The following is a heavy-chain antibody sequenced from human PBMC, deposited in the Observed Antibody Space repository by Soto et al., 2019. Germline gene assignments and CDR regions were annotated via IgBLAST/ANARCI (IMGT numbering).Heavy chain of an antibody. J-gene: IGHJ5*02. Sequence: EQLEQSGAEVKKPRESLKISCKGPGHLFNNHWIGWVRQTPGKGLEWMGLIFTRDSETKTSPSFQDHVSCSVDNSINTVYLQWTSLKTTDTGIYFCARGYFDSGHGYDLWGQGTLVTVSS. CDR1: GHLFNNHW. V-gene: IGHV5-51*01. CDR3: ARGYFDSGHGYDL. D-gene: IGHD3-10*01. CDR2: IFTRDSET.